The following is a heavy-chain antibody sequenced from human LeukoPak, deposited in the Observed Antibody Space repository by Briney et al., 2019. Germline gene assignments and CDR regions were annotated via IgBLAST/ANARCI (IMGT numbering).Heavy chain of an antibody. CDR1: GFTFSDYY. Sequence: KPGGSLRLSCAASGFTFSDYYMSWVRQAPGKGLEWVSYIGTSGLIYYADSVKGRFTISRDNAKNSLYLQMNSLRAEDTAVYYCARDSGDYSSPVDYWGQGTLVTVSS. CDR3: ARDSGDYSSPVDY. CDR2: IGTSGLI. J-gene: IGHJ4*02. D-gene: IGHD1-26*01. V-gene: IGHV3-69-1*01.